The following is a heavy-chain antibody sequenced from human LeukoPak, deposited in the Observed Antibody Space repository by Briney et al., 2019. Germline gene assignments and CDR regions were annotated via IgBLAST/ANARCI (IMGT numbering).Heavy chain of an antibody. V-gene: IGHV3-30*02. J-gene: IGHJ4*02. CDR2: IRYDGSNK. CDR1: GFTFSSYG. D-gene: IGHD3-3*01. Sequence: GGSLRLSCAASGFTFSSYGMHWVRQAPGKGLEWVAFIRYDGSNKYYADAVKGRFTISRDNSKNTLYLQMNSLRDEDTAVYYCAKDSAFGVVTISHFDYWGQGTLVTVSS. CDR3: AKDSAFGVVTISHFDY.